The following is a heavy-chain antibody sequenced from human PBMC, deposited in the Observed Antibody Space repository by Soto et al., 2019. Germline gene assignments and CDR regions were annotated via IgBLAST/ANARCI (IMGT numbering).Heavy chain of an antibody. V-gene: IGHV4-59*01. CDR1: GGSISSYY. J-gene: IGHJ4*02. CDR3: ARVGDDSGGGGSDD. D-gene: IGHD3-16*01. CDR2: IYYSGST. Sequence: PSETLSLTCTVSGGSISSYYWSWIRQPPGKGLEWIGYIYYSGSTNYNPSLKSRVTISVDTSKNQFSLKLSSVTAADTAVYYCARVGDDSGGGGSDDWGQGTLVTVSS.